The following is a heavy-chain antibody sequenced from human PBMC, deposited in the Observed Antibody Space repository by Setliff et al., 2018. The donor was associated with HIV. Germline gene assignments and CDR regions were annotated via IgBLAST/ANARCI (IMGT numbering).Heavy chain of an antibody. Sequence: PGGSLRLSCAAFGFSFTTYGMHWVRQAPGKGLEGVAVIWYDGSNKFYADSVKGRFTISRDNSRNTLYLQMNSLRAEDTAVYYCATGGRRDGYKYLDYWGQGTLVTVSS. V-gene: IGHV3-33*08. CDR3: ATGGRRDGYKYLDY. D-gene: IGHD5-12*01. CDR2: IWYDGSNK. J-gene: IGHJ4*02. CDR1: GFSFTTYG.